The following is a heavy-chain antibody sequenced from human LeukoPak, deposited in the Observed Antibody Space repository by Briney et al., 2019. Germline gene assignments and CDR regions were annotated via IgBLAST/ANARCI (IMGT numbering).Heavy chain of an antibody. V-gene: IGHV4-31*03. D-gene: IGHD3-22*01. Sequence: SQTLSLTCTVSGGSISSGGYYWSWIRQHPGKGLEWIGYIYYSGSTYYNPSLKSRVTISVDTSKNQFSLKLSSVTAADTAVYYCARDKAMIVVTIPTLAGSDPWGQGTLVTVSS. CDR3: ARDKAMIVVTIPTLAGSDP. J-gene: IGHJ5*02. CDR2: IYYSGST. CDR1: GGSISSGGYY.